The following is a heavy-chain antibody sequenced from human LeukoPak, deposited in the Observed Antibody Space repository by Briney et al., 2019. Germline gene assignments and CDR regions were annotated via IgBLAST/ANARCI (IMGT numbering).Heavy chain of an antibody. CDR1: GFTFSSYA. CDR2: ISGSGGST. CDR3: AKSQLLRQAEHCSGGRCYWPFWLDP. Sequence: GGSLRLSCAASGFTFSSYAMSWVRQAPGKGLEWVSAISGSGGSTYYADSVKGRFAIPRDNAKNPLYLQMNSLRAEDTAVYYCAKSQLLRQAEHCSGGRCYWPFWLDPWGQGTLVTVSS. V-gene: IGHV3-23*01. D-gene: IGHD2-15*01. J-gene: IGHJ5*02.